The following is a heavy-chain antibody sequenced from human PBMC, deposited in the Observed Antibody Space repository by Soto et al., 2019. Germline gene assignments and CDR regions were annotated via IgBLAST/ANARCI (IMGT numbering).Heavy chain of an antibody. D-gene: IGHD5-12*01. CDR2: INHSGST. J-gene: IGHJ4*02. CDR3: ARGVGYAGVDY. Sequence: QVQLQQWGAGLLKPSETLSLTCAVYGGSFIAYYWSWIRQPPGKGLEWIGEINHSGSTTYNPSLKSRVTISVDRSKNQFSLKLSSVTAADTALYYCARGVGYAGVDYWGQGTLVTVSS. CDR1: GGSFIAYY. V-gene: IGHV4-34*01.